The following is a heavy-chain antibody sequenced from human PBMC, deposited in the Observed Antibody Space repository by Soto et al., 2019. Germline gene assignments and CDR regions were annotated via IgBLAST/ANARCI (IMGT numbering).Heavy chain of an antibody. CDR1: GFTFSDYY. Sequence: GGSLTLSCAPYGFTFSDYYMSWIRQAPGKGLEWVSYIVSSSSYTNYADSVKGRFTISRDNAKNSLYLEMNSLRAEDTAVYYCARLRASTWYMGGYLDYWGLGTLVTVSS. CDR3: ARLRASTWYMGGYLDY. CDR2: IVSSSSYT. D-gene: IGHD6-13*01. J-gene: IGHJ4*02. V-gene: IGHV3-11*06.